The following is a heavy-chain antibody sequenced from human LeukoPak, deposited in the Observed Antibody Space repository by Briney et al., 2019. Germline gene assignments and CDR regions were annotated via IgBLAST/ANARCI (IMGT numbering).Heavy chain of an antibody. CDR1: GGSISSYY. J-gene: IGHJ4*02. Sequence: SGTLSLTCTVSGGSISSYYWSCIRQPAGKGLEWIGRIYASGNTNYNPSLKSRVTISVDTSKNQFSLKLSSVTAADTAVYYCARNIVVVPAANPGGVDYWGQGTLVTVSS. D-gene: IGHD2-2*01. V-gene: IGHV4-4*07. CDR3: ARNIVVVPAANPGGVDY. CDR2: IYASGNT.